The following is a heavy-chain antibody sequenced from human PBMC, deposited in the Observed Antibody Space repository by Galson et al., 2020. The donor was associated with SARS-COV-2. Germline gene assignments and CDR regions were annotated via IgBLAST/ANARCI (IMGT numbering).Heavy chain of an antibody. D-gene: IGHD3-9*01. Sequence: GGSMRLSCAASGFAFSTYALSSVRQAPGRGLEWVSVISARGDATYYADSVKGRFTISRDNSKNTLYLQMNSLRAEDTAVYYCAKDYDILTGPIWGQGTLVTVSS. CDR3: AKDYDILTGPI. J-gene: IGHJ4*02. V-gene: IGHV3-23*01. CDR1: GFAFSTYA. CDR2: ISARGDAT.